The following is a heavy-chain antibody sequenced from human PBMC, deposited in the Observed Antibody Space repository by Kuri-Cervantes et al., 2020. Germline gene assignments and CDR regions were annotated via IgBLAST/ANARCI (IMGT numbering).Heavy chain of an antibody. J-gene: IGHJ4*02. V-gene: IGHV4-61*01. CDR2: VYYSGST. CDR3: ARGRGSGWTDFDY. CDR1: GPSVSSGSYY. Sequence: SETLSLTCTVSGPSVSSGSYYWSWIRQSPVKGLEWIGYVYYSGSTNYNPSRKSRVTISVDTSKNQFSLKLSSVTAADTAVYYCARGRGSGWTDFDYWGQGTLVTVSS. D-gene: IGHD6-19*01.